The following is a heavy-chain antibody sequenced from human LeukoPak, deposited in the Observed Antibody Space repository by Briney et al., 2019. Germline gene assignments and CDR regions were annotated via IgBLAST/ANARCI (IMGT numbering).Heavy chain of an antibody. CDR3: ARTANYYYNYMDV. Sequence: PSETLSLTCAVSGGSISSSNWWSWVRQPPGKGLEWIGEIYHSGSTNYNPSLKSRVTISVDKSKNKFSLKLSSVTAADTAVYYCARTANYYYNYMDVWGKGTTVTVSS. CDR2: IYHSGST. J-gene: IGHJ6*03. CDR1: GGSISSSNW. V-gene: IGHV4-4*02.